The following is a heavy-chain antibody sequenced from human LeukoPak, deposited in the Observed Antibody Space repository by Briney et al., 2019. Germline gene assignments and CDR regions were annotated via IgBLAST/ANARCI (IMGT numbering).Heavy chain of an antibody. D-gene: IGHD3-10*01. CDR3: ASLMVRGVIPII. V-gene: IGHV4-39*01. CDR2: IYYSGST. Sequence: SETLSLTCTVSGGSISSSSYYWGWIRQPPGKGLEWIGSIYYSGSTYYNPSLKSRVTLSVDTSKNQFSLKLSSVTAADTAVYYCASLMVRGVIPIIWGQGTLVTVSS. J-gene: IGHJ4*02. CDR1: GGSISSSSYY.